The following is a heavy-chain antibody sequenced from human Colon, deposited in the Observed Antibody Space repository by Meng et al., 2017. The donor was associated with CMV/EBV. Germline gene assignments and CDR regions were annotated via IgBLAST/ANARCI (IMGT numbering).Heavy chain of an antibody. CDR3: ARVTGNTRLVH. Sequence: SVNVSCKASGYTFTTYGISWVRQTPGQGLEWMGFISPYSGDTYSAQKVHGRLTMTTDTSTNTAYMELRSLRSDDSGTYYCARVTGNTRLVHWGQGTLVTVSS. D-gene: IGHD1-7*01. CDR1: GYTFTTYG. V-gene: IGHV1-18*01. CDR2: ISPYSGDT. J-gene: IGHJ4*02.